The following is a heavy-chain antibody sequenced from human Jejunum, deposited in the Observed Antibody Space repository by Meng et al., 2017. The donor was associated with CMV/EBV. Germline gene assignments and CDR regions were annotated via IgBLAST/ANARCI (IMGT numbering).Heavy chain of an antibody. Sequence: QGQLQEWGPGLVKPSEPMSLTCTVSGDFVNNYYWRGIRQPAGKGLEWIGRFYSSDTYNYHPSLDSRVTMSLDTSKNQFSLNLRSVTAADTATYYCARGPGASTREGFDYWGLGTLVTVSS. CDR1: GDFVNNYY. V-gene: IGHV4-4*07. CDR2: FYSSDTY. J-gene: IGHJ4*02. CDR3: ARGPGASTREGFDY. D-gene: IGHD1-26*01.